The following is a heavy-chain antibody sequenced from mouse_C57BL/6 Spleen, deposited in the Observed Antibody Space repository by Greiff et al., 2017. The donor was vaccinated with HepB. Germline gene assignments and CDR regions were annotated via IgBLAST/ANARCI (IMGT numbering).Heavy chain of an antibody. CDR2: IRSKSNNYAT. D-gene: IGHD1-1*02. CDR3: VRGGLWSYYFDY. J-gene: IGHJ2*01. Sequence: EVKLVESGGGLVQPKGSLKLSCAASGFSFNTYAMNWVRQAPGKGLEWVARIRSKSNNYATYYADSVKDRFTISRDDSESMLYLQMNNLKTEDTAMYYCVRGGLWSYYFDYWGQGTTLTVSS. V-gene: IGHV10-1*01. CDR1: GFSFNTYA.